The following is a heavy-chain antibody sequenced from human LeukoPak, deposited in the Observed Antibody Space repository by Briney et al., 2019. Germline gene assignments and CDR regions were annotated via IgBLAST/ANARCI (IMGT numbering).Heavy chain of an antibody. CDR3: ARRGRHIVAANPDY. CDR1: GGSFSGYY. Sequence: SETLCLTCAVYGGSFSGYYWSWIRQPPGKGLEWIGEINHSGSTNYNPSLKSRVTISVDTSKNQFSLKLSSVTAADTAVYYCARRGRHIVAANPDYWGQGTLVTVSS. J-gene: IGHJ4*02. CDR2: INHSGST. V-gene: IGHV4-34*01. D-gene: IGHD5-12*01.